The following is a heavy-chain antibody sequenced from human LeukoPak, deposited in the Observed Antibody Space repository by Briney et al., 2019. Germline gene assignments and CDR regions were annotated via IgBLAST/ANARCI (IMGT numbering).Heavy chain of an antibody. J-gene: IGHJ6*02. V-gene: IGHV3-53*05. CDR3: ARDGVALYYYYGMDV. CDR2: IYGDGST. CDR1: GFTVKNNY. Sequence: GGSLRLSCGASGFTVKNNYMNWVRQAPGKGLEWVSGIYGDGSTYYTKSVKGRFTISRDNSKNTLYLQMDSLRAEDTAVFYCARDGVALYYYYGMDVWGQGTTVTVSS. D-gene: IGHD2-15*01.